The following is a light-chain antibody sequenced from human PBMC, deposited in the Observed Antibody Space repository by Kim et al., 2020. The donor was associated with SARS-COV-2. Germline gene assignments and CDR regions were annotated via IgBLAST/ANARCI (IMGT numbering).Light chain of an antibody. Sequence: GQSITISCTGTSSDVGGYNYVSWYQQHPGKAPKLMIYDVSKRPSGVSNRSSGSKSGNTASLTISGLQAEDEADYYCSSYTSSSTGVFGGGTQLTVL. V-gene: IGLV2-14*04. CDR3: SSYTSSSTGV. CDR1: SSDVGGYNY. CDR2: DVS. J-gene: IGLJ3*02.